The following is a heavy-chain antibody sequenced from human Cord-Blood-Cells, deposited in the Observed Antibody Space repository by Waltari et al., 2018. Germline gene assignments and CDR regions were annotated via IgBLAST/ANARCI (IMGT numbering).Heavy chain of an antibody. Sequence: QVQLQESGPGLVKPSETLSLTCTVSGGSIRSYYWSWIRQPPGKGLEWIGYIYYSGSTNYNPSLKSRVTISVDTSKNQFSLKLSSVTAADTAVYYCARQRNGDYVFDYWGQGTLVTVSS. CDR1: GGSIRSYY. CDR3: ARQRNGDYVFDY. CDR2: IYYSGST. D-gene: IGHD4-17*01. J-gene: IGHJ4*02. V-gene: IGHV4-59*08.